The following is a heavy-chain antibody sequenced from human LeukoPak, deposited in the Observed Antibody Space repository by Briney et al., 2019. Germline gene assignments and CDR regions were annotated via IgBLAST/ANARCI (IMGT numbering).Heavy chain of an antibody. D-gene: IGHD1-14*01. CDR3: ARGFNRDYYFDY. CDR2: MYTSGST. CDR1: GGSISSGSYY. J-gene: IGHJ4*02. Sequence: SETLSLTCTVSGGSISSGSYYWSWIRQPAGKGLEWIGRMYTSGSTNYNPSLKSRVTISVDTSKNQFSLKLSSVTAADTAVYYCARGFNRDYYFDYWGQGTLVTVSS. V-gene: IGHV4-61*02.